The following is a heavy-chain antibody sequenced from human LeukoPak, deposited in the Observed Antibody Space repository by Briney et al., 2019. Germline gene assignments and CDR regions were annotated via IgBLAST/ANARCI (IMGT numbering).Heavy chain of an antibody. CDR2: IWYDGSNK. J-gene: IGHJ4*02. V-gene: IGHV3-33*01. CDR1: GFIFSTYG. CDR3: ERGWGLTAIDIDY. D-gene: IGHD2-21*02. Sequence: GGSLRLSCATSGFIFSTYGMHWVRQAPGKGLEWVAVIWYDGSNKYYGDSVKGRFTISRDNSKNTLYLQVNSLRAEDTAVYYCERGWGLTAIDIDYWGQGTLVTVSS.